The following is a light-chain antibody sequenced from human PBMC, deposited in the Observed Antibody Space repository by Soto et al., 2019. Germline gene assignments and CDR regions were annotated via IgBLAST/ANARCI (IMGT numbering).Light chain of an antibody. CDR1: QTVSSY. Sequence: EIVLTQSPATLSLSPGERATLSCRASQTVSSYLLWYQQKRGQSPRLLIYDASNRATGIPARFSGSESGTDFTLTICSLEPEDSAVYCCQHRMNWPLTFGQGTRLEIK. V-gene: IGKV3-11*01. CDR3: QHRMNWPLT. CDR2: DAS. J-gene: IGKJ5*01.